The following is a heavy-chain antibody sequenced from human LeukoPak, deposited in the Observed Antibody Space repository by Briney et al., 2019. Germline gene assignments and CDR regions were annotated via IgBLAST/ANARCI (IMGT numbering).Heavy chain of an antibody. Sequence: GGSLRLSCAASGFTFSSYAMHWVRQAPGKGLEWVAVISYDGSNKYYADSVKGRFTISRDNSKNTLYLQMNSLRAEDTAVYYCAREPIAAAGTDYWGQGTLVIVSS. J-gene: IGHJ4*02. CDR1: GFTFSSYA. D-gene: IGHD6-13*01. CDR3: AREPIAAAGTDY. CDR2: ISYDGSNK. V-gene: IGHV3-30*01.